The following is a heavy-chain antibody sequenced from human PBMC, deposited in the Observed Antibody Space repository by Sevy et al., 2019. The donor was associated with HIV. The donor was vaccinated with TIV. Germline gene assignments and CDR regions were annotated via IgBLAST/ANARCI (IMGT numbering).Heavy chain of an antibody. CDR3: AGRYSGNYYGAFDI. J-gene: IGHJ3*02. D-gene: IGHD1-26*01. CDR1: GFTVSSNY. Sequence: GGSLRLSCAASGFTVSSNYMSWVRQAPGKGLEWVSVIYSGGSTYYADSVKGRFTISRDNSENTLYLQMNSLRAEDTAMYYCAGRYSGNYYGAFDIWGQGTMVTVSS. V-gene: IGHV3-53*01. CDR2: IYSGGST.